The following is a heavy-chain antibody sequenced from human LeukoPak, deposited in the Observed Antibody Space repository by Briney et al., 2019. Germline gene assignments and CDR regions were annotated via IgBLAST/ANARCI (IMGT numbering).Heavy chain of an antibody. CDR3: ARVLPTVVSLDI. D-gene: IGHD4-23*01. V-gene: IGHV4-34*01. CDR2: IYYSGST. Sequence: SETLSLTCAVYGGSFSGYYWSWIRQPPGKGLEWIGSIYYSGSTYYNPSLKSRVTISVDTSKNQFSLKLSSVTAADTAVYYCARVLPTVVSLDIWGQGTMVTVSS. J-gene: IGHJ3*02. CDR1: GGSFSGYY.